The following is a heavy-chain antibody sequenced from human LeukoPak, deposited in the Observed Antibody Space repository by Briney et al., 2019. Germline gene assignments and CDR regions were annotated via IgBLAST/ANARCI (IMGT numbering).Heavy chain of an antibody. CDR2: IWYDGSNK. CDR3: ARAMDYDILTAYPMIDY. Sequence: PGRSLRLSCAASGFTFSSYGMHWVRQAPGKGLGWVAVIWYDGSNKYYADSVKGRFTISRDNSKNTLYLQMNSLRAEDTAVYYCARAMDYDILTAYPMIDYWGQGTLVTVSS. V-gene: IGHV3-33*01. D-gene: IGHD3-9*01. J-gene: IGHJ4*02. CDR1: GFTFSSYG.